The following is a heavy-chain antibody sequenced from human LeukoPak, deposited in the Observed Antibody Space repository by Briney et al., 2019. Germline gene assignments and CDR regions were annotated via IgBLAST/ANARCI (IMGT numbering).Heavy chain of an antibody. CDR3: VGSKDFWSGYYRY. Sequence: SETLSLTCAVSGYSISSGYYWGWIRQPPGKGLEWIGSIYHSGSTYYNPSLKSRVTISVDTSKNQFSLKLSSVTAADTAVYYCVGSKDFWSGYYRYWGQGTLVTVSS. CDR2: IYHSGST. V-gene: IGHV4-38-2*01. J-gene: IGHJ4*02. D-gene: IGHD3-3*01. CDR1: GYSISSGYY.